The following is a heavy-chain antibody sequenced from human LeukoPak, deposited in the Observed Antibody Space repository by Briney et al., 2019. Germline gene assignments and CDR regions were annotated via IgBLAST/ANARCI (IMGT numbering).Heavy chain of an antibody. D-gene: IGHD3-10*01. CDR3: AKDIDRGVIIRDYFDY. J-gene: IGHJ4*02. CDR1: GFTFSSYA. CDR2: ISGSGGST. V-gene: IGHV3-23*01. Sequence: GGSLRLSCAASGFTFSSYAMSWVRQAPGKGLEWVSAISGSGGSTYCADSVKGRFTISRDNSKNTLYLQMNSLRAEDTAVYYCAKDIDRGVIIRDYFDYWGQGTLVTVSS.